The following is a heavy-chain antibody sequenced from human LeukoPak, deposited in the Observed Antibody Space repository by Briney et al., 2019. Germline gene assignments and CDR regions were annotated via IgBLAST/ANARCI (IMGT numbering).Heavy chain of an antibody. CDR2: IYTSGST. D-gene: IGHD3-10*01. J-gene: IGHJ4*02. V-gene: IGHV4-4*07. CDR1: GGSINTYY. Sequence: SQTLSLTCTVSGGSINTYYWSWLRQSAGRGLEWIGRIYTSGSTNYSPSLKSRVTMSVDTSENQFSLKLSSVTAADTAVYYCARLFYGSGSRYFDSWGQGTLVTVSS. CDR3: ARLFYGSGSRYFDS.